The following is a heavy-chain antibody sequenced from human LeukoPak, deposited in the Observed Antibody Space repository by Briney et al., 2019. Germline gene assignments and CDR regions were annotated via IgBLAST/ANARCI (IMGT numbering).Heavy chain of an antibody. CDR3: ANDLGYCTNGVCGYFDY. CDR2: IRYDGSNK. J-gene: IGHJ4*02. CDR1: GFTFSSYG. V-gene: IGHV3-30*02. Sequence: PGGSLRLSCAASGFTFSSYGMHWVRQAPAKGLEWVAFIRYDGSNKYYADSVKGRFTISRDNSKNTLYLQMNSLRAEDTAVYYCANDLGYCTNGVCGYFDYLFPGTLVTVSS. D-gene: IGHD2-8*01.